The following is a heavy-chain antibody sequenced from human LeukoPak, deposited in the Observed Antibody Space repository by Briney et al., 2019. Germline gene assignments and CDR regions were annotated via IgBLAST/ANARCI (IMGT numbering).Heavy chain of an antibody. CDR3: ARDGLHHYYDSSSDAFDI. V-gene: IGHV4-59*01. CDR1: GGSISSYY. Sequence: SETLSLTCTVSGGSISSYYWSWIRQPPGKGLEWIGYIYYSGNTNYNPSLKSRVTISVDTSKNQFSLKLSSVTAADTAVYYCARDGLHHYYDSSSDAFDIWGQGTMVTVSS. D-gene: IGHD3-22*01. J-gene: IGHJ3*02. CDR2: IYYSGNT.